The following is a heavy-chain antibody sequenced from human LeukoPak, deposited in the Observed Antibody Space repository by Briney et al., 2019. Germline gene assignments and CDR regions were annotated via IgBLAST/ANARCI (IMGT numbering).Heavy chain of an antibody. D-gene: IGHD1-26*01. CDR3: AKVWSVGAGLVSAFDI. CDR2: IRESGDST. Sequence: GGSLRLSCEVSGIGFSSYAMSWVRQAPGKGPEWVSVIRESGDSTAYAASVTGRFTISRDNSKKTLYLQMNSLRGDDTAVYYCAKVWSVGAGLVSAFDIWGQGTMVTVSS. J-gene: IGHJ3*02. CDR1: GIGFSSYA. V-gene: IGHV3-23*01.